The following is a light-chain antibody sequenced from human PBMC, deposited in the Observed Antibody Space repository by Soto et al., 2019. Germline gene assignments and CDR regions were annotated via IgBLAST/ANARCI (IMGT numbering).Light chain of an antibody. V-gene: IGKV3D-15*01. J-gene: IGKJ5*01. CDR2: GAS. CDR1: QSVSSN. Sequence: EIVMTQSPATLSVCPLEIATVWCRASQSVSSNLAWYQQKPGQTPRLIIYGASGRADGIPHRFSGSGFGKDFPLTISNVEPEDFAVYYCQQYGTPRSVTFGQGTRLEI. CDR3: QQYGTPRSVT.